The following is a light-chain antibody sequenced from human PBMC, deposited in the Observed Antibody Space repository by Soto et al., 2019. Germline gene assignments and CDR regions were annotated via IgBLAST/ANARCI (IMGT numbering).Light chain of an antibody. CDR2: LGS. CDR1: QRLLHSNGNNF. V-gene: IGKV2-28*01. CDR3: MQALQTPYT. Sequence: EIVMTQSPPSLTVTPGEPASISSRSSQRLLHSNGNNFLDGYLQKPGQSPQLLIYLGSNRASGVPDRASGRAAGTDFTLKISRVEAEDVGVYYCMQALQTPYTFGQGTKLEIK. J-gene: IGKJ2*01.